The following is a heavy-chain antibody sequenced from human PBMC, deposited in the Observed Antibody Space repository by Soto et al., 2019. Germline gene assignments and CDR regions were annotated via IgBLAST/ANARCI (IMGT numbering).Heavy chain of an antibody. CDR1: GGTFSSYA. Sequence: SVKVSCKASGGTFSSYAISWVRQAPGQGLEWMGGIIPIFGTANYAQKFQGRVTITADKSTSTAYKELSSLRSEDTAVYYCARPPDSSGYYYAFDIWGQGTMVTVSS. CDR2: IIPIFGTA. D-gene: IGHD3-22*01. J-gene: IGHJ3*02. V-gene: IGHV1-69*06. CDR3: ARPPDSSGYYYAFDI.